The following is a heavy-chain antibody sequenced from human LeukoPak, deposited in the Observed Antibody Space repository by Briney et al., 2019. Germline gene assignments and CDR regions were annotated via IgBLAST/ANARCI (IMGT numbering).Heavy chain of an antibody. V-gene: IGHV1-2*02. J-gene: IGHJ4*02. CDR1: GYTFTGYF. Sequence: GASVQVSCKASGYTFTGYFLNWVRQAPGQGLEWMGWINPNSGATNYAPKFQGRVTMTRDTSITTAYTELSSLRSDDTAVDYCAIKFVVPAALDYWGPGTVVTVSS. D-gene: IGHD2-2*01. CDR3: AIKFVVPAALDY. CDR2: INPNSGAT.